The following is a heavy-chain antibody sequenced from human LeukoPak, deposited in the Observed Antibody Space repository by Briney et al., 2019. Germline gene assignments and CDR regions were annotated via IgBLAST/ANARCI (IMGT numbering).Heavy chain of an antibody. J-gene: IGHJ4*02. CDR3: AQGYSSGWFPY. CDR1: GFTFSDYH. D-gene: IGHD6-19*01. CDR2: IAVSGDTT. V-gene: IGHV3-23*01. Sequence: GGSLRLSCAASGFTFSDYHMSWIRQAPGKGLEWVSAIAVSGDTTYYADSVKGRFIISRDNSKNTLYLQMNSPRAEDTAVYYCAQGYSSGWFPYWGQGTLVTVSS.